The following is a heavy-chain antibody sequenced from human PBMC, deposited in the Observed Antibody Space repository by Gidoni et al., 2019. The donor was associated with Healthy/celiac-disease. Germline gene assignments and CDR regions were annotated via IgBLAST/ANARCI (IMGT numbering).Heavy chain of an antibody. Sequence: HVHLQESGPGLVKPSATLSLTCAVFAYSIRSGYYWGWIRQPPGTGLKWIGSIHPSGSTYYNPSLKRRVTRSVDTSKNQFSLKLSSVTAADAAVYYSARAGRWLQYGSFDYWGQGTLVTVSS. CDR2: IHPSGST. V-gene: IGHV4-38-2*01. CDR3: ARAGRWLQYGSFDY. J-gene: IGHJ4*02. CDR1: AYSIRSGYY. D-gene: IGHD5-12*01.